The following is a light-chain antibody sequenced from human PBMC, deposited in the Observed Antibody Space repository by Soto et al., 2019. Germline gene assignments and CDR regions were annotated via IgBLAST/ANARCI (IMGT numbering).Light chain of an antibody. CDR3: QVWDSSSDHPV. CDR2: YDS. CDR1: NIGSKS. J-gene: IGLJ3*02. Sequence: SYELTQPPSVSVAPGKTARITCGGNNIGSKSVHWYQQKPGQAPVLVIYYDSDRPSGIPERFSGSNSGNTATLTISRVEAGDEADYYCQVWDSSSDHPVFGGGTQLTDL. V-gene: IGLV3-21*04.